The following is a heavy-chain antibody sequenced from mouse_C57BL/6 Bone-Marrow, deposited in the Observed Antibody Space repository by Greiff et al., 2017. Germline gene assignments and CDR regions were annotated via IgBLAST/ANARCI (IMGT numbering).Heavy chain of an antibody. D-gene: IGHD2-5*01. Sequence: VKLQESGAELARPGASVKLSCKASGYTFTSYGISWVKQRTGQGLEWIGEIYPRSGNTYYNEKFKGKATLTADKSSSTAYMELRSLTSEDSAVYFCARSGYYSNFYYAMDYWGQGTSVTVSS. J-gene: IGHJ4*01. V-gene: IGHV1-81*01. CDR1: GYTFTSYG. CDR3: ARSGYYSNFYYAMDY. CDR2: IYPRSGNT.